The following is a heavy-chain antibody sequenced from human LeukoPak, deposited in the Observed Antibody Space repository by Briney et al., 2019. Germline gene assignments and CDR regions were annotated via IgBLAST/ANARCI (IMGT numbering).Heavy chain of an antibody. J-gene: IGHJ4*02. V-gene: IGHV3-11*04. CDR1: GFTFSDYY. D-gene: IGHD4-11*01. Sequence: GGSLRLSCAASGFTFSDYYMSWIRQAPGKGLEWVSYISSSGSTIYYADSVKGRFTISRDNAKNSLYLQMNSLRAEDTAVYHCALMTTVTSFDYWGQGTLVTVSS. CDR2: ISSSGSTI. CDR3: ALMTTVTSFDY.